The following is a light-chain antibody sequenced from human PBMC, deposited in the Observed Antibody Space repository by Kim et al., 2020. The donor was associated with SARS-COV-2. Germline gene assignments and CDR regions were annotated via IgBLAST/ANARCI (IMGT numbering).Light chain of an antibody. Sequence: GDRVTITCRASQTINTWFAWYQQKPGKAPKLLISEASQLESGVPSRFSGSGSGTEFTLTVSSLQPDDFATYYCQQYRSYWTFGQGTKVDIK. CDR1: QTINTW. CDR2: EAS. CDR3: QQYRSYWT. V-gene: IGKV1-5*03. J-gene: IGKJ1*01.